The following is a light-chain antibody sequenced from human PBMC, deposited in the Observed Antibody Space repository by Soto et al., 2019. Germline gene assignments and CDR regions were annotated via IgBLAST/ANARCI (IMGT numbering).Light chain of an antibody. CDR1: SSDVGGYDY. Sequence: QSALTQPRSVSGSPGRSVTISCTGTSSDVGGYDYVSWYQQHPGKAPKLMIYEVNKRPSGVPDRFSGSKSGNTASLTVSGLQAEDEADYYCSSYAGSSNVFGTGTKLTVL. J-gene: IGLJ1*01. CDR2: EVN. CDR3: SSYAGSSNV. V-gene: IGLV2-8*01.